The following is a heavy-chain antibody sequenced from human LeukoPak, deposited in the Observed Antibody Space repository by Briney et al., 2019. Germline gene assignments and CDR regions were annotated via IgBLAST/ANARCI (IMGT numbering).Heavy chain of an antibody. CDR3: ARDLSHSSIAAPDAFDI. V-gene: IGHV6-1*01. Sequence: SQTLSLTCAISGDSVSSNSAAWNWIRQSPSRGLEWLGRTYYRSKWYNDYAVSVKSRITINPDTSKNQFSLQLNSVTPEDTAVYYCARDLSHSSIAAPDAFDIWGQGTMVTVSS. CDR2: TYYRSKWYN. J-gene: IGHJ3*02. D-gene: IGHD6-6*01. CDR1: GDSVSSNSAA.